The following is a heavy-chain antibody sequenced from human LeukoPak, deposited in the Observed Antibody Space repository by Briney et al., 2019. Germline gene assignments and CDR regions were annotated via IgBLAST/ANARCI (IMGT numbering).Heavy chain of an antibody. D-gene: IGHD3-22*01. CDR3: AREPTYYYDSSGPHDAFDI. CDR1: GFTFSSYW. CDR2: IKQDGSEK. Sequence: GGSLRLSCADSGFTFSSYWMSWVRQAPGKGLEWVANIKQDGSEKYYVDSVKGRFTISRDNAKNTLYLQMNSLRAEDTAVYYCAREPTYYYDSSGPHDAFDIWGQGTMVTVSS. V-gene: IGHV3-7*01. J-gene: IGHJ3*02.